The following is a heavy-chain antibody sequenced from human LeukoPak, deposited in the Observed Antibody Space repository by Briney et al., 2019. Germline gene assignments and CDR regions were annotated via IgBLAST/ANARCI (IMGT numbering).Heavy chain of an antibody. J-gene: IGHJ6*02. CDR3: ARDIERVTGTPYYYSYGMDV. V-gene: IGHV3-66*02. CDR1: GFTVSSNY. CDR2: IYSGGST. Sequence: GGSLRLSCAASGFTVSSNYMSWVREAPGKGLEWGSVIYSGGSTYYPDSVKGRFTISRDNSKNTLYLQMNSLRAEDTAVYYCARDIERVTGTPYYYSYGMDVWGQGTTVTVSS. D-gene: IGHD1-7*01.